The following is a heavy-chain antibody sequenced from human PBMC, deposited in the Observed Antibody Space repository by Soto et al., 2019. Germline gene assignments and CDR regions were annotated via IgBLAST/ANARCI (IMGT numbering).Heavy chain of an antibody. CDR3: ARNRLRQYYYGMDV. V-gene: IGHV5-51*01. Sequence: GESLKISCHGSGYSFANYWIAWVRQMPGKGLEWVGVIYPGDSDTRYSPSFRGRVTISADKSISHVYLQWSSLKASDTAMYYCARNRLRQYYYGMDVWGQGTTVTVSS. CDR2: IYPGDSDT. CDR1: GYSFANYW. J-gene: IGHJ6*02. D-gene: IGHD3-10*01.